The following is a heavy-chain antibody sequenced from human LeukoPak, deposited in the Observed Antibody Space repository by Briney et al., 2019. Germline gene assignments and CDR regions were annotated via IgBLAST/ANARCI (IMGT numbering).Heavy chain of an antibody. CDR1: GGSFSGYY. V-gene: IGHV4-34*01. Sequence: SETLSLTCAVYGGSFSGYYWSWIRQPPGKGLEWIGEINRSGSTNYNPSLKSRVTISVDTSKNQFSLKLSSVTAADTAVYYCARGQGLRFLEWFSGRFDPWGQGTLVTVSS. D-gene: IGHD3-3*01. CDR2: INRSGST. CDR3: ARGQGLRFLEWFSGRFDP. J-gene: IGHJ5*02.